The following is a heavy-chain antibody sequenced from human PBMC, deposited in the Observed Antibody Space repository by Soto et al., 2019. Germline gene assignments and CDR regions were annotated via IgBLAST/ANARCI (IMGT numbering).Heavy chain of an antibody. CDR2: IIPIFGTA. CDR1: GGTFSSYS. D-gene: IGHD1-26*01. Sequence: QVQLVQSGAEVKKPGSSVKVSCKASGGTFSSYSINWVRQAPGQGLEWMGEIIPIFGTANYAQKFQGRVKITADESTGPAYMELRSLRSEDTAVYYCARDGGRHSGGIDYWGQGPLVTVSS. J-gene: IGHJ4*02. V-gene: IGHV1-69*01. CDR3: ARDGGRHSGGIDY.